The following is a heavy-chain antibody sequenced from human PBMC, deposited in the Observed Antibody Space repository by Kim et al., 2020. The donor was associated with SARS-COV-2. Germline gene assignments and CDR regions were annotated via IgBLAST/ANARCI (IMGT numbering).Heavy chain of an antibody. CDR2: A. J-gene: IGHJ4*02. CDR3: AREIPGSYYGY. D-gene: IGHD1-26*01. Sequence: ANYAQKFQGRVTITADESTSTAYMELSSLRSEDTAVYYCAREIPGSYYGYWGQGTLVTVSS. V-gene: IGHV1-69*01.